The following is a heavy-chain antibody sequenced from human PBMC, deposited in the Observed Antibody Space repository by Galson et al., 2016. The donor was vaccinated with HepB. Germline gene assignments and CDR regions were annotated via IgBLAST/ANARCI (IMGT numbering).Heavy chain of an antibody. CDR3: ARDAPSSYFDSSGYYYSWYFDI. Sequence: SLRLSCAASGFTFSGYGMHWVRQAPGKGLEWVALIWNDGSYKNYADSVKGRFTISRDNSKNTLFLEMNSLRAEDTALYYCARDAPSSYFDSSGYYYSWYFDIWGRGILVSVSS. D-gene: IGHD3-22*01. J-gene: IGHJ2*01. CDR1: GFTFSGYG. V-gene: IGHV3-33*01. CDR2: IWNDGSYK.